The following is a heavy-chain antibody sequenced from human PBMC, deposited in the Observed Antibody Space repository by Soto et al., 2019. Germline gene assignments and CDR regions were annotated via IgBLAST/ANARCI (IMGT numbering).Heavy chain of an antibody. D-gene: IGHD3-22*01. J-gene: IGHJ6*02. CDR3: ARAGSPTMRGGFDGMDV. CDR2: IIPIFGTA. CDR1: GGTFSSYA. Sequence: QVQLVQSGAEVKKPGSSVKVSCKASGGTFSSYAISWVRQAPGQGLEWMGGIIPIFGTANYAQKFQGRVTITADESTSTAYMELSSLRSEDTAVYYCARAGSPTMRGGFDGMDVWGQGTTVTVSS. V-gene: IGHV1-69*01.